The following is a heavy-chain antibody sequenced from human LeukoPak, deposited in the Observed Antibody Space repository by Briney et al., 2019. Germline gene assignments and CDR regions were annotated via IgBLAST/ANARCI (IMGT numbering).Heavy chain of an antibody. J-gene: IGHJ4*02. CDR2: ITGSSSYI. CDR1: GFTFSSYN. V-gene: IGHV3-21*01. D-gene: IGHD6-19*01. Sequence: PGGSLRLSCAASGFTFSSYNMNWVRQAPGKGLEWVSSITGSSSYIYYADSVKGRFTISRDNAKNSLYLQMNSLRAEDTAVYYCAESSSPGRNFDYWGQGTLVTVSS. CDR3: AESSSPGRNFDY.